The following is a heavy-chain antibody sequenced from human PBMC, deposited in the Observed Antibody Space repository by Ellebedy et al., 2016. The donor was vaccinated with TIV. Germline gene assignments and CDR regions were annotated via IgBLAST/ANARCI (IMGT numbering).Heavy chain of an antibody. CDR1: GGSFSGYY. Sequence: SETLSLXCAVYGGSFSGYYWSWIRQPPGKGLEWIGEIDHSGSTNYNPSLKSRVTISVDTSKNQFSLKLSSVTAADTAVYYCARGRGDIVVVVAATRTLGYFDYWGQGTLVTVSS. J-gene: IGHJ4*02. V-gene: IGHV4-34*01. D-gene: IGHD2-15*01. CDR3: ARGRGDIVVVVAATRTLGYFDY. CDR2: IDHSGST.